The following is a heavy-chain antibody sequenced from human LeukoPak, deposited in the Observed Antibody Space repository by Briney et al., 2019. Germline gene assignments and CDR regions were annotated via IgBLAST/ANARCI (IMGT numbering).Heavy chain of an antibody. J-gene: IGHJ6*03. D-gene: IGHD6-13*01. CDR1: GFTFDSYG. CDR3: AKGGIAAAGPDYYYYYYYMDV. Sequence: GGSLRLSCAASGFTFDSYGMSWVRQAPGKGLEWVSAISGSGGSTYYADSVKGRFTISRDNSKNTLYLQMNSLRAEDTAVYYCAKGGIAAAGPDYYYYYYYMDVWGKGTTVT. V-gene: IGHV3-23*01. CDR2: ISGSGGST.